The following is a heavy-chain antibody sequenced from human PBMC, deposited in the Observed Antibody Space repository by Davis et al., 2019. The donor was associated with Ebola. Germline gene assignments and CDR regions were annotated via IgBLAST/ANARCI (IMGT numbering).Heavy chain of an antibody. D-gene: IGHD3-3*01. V-gene: IGHV4-39*07. J-gene: IGHJ5*02. Sequence: SETLSLTCTVSGGSISSSSDYWGWLSQPPGKGLEWIGSIYYSGSTYYNPSLKSRVTISVDTSKNQFSLKLSSVTAADTAVYYCARDNFGGGVVMFERWFDPWGQGTLVTVSS. CDR2: IYYSGST. CDR3: ARDNFGGGVVMFERWFDP. CDR1: GGSISSSSDY.